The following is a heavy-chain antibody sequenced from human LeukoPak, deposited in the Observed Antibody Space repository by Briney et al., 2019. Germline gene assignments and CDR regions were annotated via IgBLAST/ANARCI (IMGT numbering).Heavy chain of an antibody. CDR2: ISSSSSYI. CDR3: ARDRGPPYCSSTTCYPK. Sequence: PGGSLRLSCAASGFSFSRYSMNWVRQAPGKGLEWVSSISSSSSYIYYADSVKGRFTISRDNAKNSLYLRMNSLRAEDTAVYYCARDRGPPYCSSTTCYPKWGQGTLVTVSS. V-gene: IGHV3-21*01. D-gene: IGHD2-2*01. J-gene: IGHJ4*02. CDR1: GFSFSRYS.